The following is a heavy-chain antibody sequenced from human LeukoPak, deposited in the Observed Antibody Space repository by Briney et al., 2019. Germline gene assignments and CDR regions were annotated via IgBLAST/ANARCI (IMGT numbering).Heavy chain of an antibody. CDR1: GFTFSSYE. J-gene: IGHJ4*02. V-gene: IGHV3-48*03. CDR2: ISSSSSTI. CDR3: ARVGGGDGSGWSTTDY. Sequence: GRSLRLSCAASGFTFSSYEMNWVRQAPGKGLEWVSYISSSSSTIYYADSVKGRFTISRDNAKNSLYLQMNSLRVEDTAMYYCARVGGGDGSGWSTTDYWGQGTLVTISS. D-gene: IGHD6-19*01.